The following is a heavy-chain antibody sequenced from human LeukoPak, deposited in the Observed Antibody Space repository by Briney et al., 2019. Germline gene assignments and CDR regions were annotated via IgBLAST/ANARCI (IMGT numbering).Heavy chain of an antibody. V-gene: IGHV4-59*12. D-gene: IGHD6-19*01. Sequence: PSETLSLTCTVSGGSISSYYWSWIRQPPGMGLEWIGYIYYSGSTNYNPSLKSRVTISVDTSKNQFSLKLSSVTAADTAVYYCARNSVAGTKIDYWGQGTLVTVSS. CDR1: GGSISSYY. J-gene: IGHJ4*02. CDR3: ARNSVAGTKIDY. CDR2: IYYSGST.